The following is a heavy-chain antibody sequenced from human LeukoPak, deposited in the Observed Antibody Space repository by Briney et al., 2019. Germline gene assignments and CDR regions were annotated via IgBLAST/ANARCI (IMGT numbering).Heavy chain of an antibody. D-gene: IGHD3-10*01. V-gene: IGHV4-39*01. CDR2: IYYSGIT. J-gene: IGHJ6*03. Sequence: SETLSLTCTVSGGSISSSSSYWGWIRQPPGKGLEWIGSIYYSGITYRNPSLKSRVTISVDTSKNQFSLRLSSVTAADTAVYYCARHQEAMVRGVLYYMDVWGKGTTVTISS. CDR3: ARHQEAMVRGVLYYMDV. CDR1: GGSISSSSSY.